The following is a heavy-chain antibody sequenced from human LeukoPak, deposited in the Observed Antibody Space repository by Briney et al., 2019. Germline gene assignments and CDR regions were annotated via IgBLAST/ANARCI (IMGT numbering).Heavy chain of an antibody. J-gene: IGHJ4*02. Sequence: PGGSHRLSCAASGFSFSDAWMSWVRQIPGKGLEWVGRIESKTDGGTTDYAAPVKGGFTISRDDSKNTLYLQMNSLKSEDTAVYYCTTELDVRPNHYWGQGTLVTVSS. D-gene: IGHD1-14*01. CDR3: TTELDVRPNHY. CDR2: IESKTDGGTT. CDR1: GFSFSDAW. V-gene: IGHV3-15*04.